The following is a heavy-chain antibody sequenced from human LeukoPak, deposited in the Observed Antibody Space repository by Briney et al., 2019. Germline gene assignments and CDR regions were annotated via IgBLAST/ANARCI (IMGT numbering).Heavy chain of an antibody. V-gene: IGHV3-30*03. Sequence: GESLRLSCAASGFTFSSYGMHWVRQAPGKGLEWVAVISYDGSNKYYADSVKGRFTISRDNSKNTLYLQMNSLRAEDTAVYYCARGHATSMASYFDYWGQGTLVTVSS. CDR3: ARGHATSMASYFDY. D-gene: IGHD5-24*01. CDR1: GFTFSSYG. J-gene: IGHJ4*02. CDR2: ISYDGSNK.